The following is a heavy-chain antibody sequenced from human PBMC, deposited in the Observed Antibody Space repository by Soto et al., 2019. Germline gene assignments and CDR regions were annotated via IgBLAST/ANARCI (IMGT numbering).Heavy chain of an antibody. CDR1: GGTFSSYA. D-gene: IGHD6-13*01. V-gene: IGHV1-69*13. CDR2: IIPIFGTT. CDR3: ARDKEQLDVTYYYYGMDV. J-gene: IGHJ6*02. Sequence: SVKVSCKASGGTFSSYAISWVRQAPGQGLEWMGGIIPIFGTTNYAQKIQGRVTITADESTSTAYMKMRSLRYENTAEYNYARDKEQLDVTYYYYGMDVWGQGTTVTVSS.